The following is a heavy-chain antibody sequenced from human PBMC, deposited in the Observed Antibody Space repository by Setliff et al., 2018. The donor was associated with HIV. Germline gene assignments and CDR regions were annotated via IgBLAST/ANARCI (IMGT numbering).Heavy chain of an antibody. CDR1: GFTFSDSV. CDR2: ISVDGSGK. D-gene: IGHD3-10*01. Sequence: GGSLRLSCTASGFTFSDSVMHWVRQPPGKGLEWVAAISVDGSGKVYADSVKGRFTISRDNSRNTLYLQMNSLRDEDTAVYYCAKPPRPSGLPQYYLDYWGQGTLVTVSS. CDR3: AKPPRPSGLPQYYLDY. J-gene: IGHJ4*02. V-gene: IGHV3-30*18.